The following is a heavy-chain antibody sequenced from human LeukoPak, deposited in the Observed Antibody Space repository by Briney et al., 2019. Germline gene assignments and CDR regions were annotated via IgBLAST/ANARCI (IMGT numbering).Heavy chain of an antibody. V-gene: IGHV1-18*01. Sequence: ASVKVSCTSSGYTFTIYGISWVRQAPGQGLEWMGWISAYNGNTNYAQKLQGRVTMTTDTSTSTAYMELRSLRSDDTAVYYCARNYDFWSGSLPFDYWGQGTLVTVSS. CDR1: GYTFTIYG. D-gene: IGHD3-3*01. J-gene: IGHJ4*02. CDR3: ARNYDFWSGSLPFDY. CDR2: ISAYNGNT.